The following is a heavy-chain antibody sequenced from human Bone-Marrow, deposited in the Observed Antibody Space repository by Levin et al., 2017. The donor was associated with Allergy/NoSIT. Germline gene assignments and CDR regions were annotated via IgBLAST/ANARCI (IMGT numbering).Heavy chain of an antibody. CDR1: GFTFHDYG. CDR3: VRGLLDYGDNVALDH. J-gene: IGHJ4*02. V-gene: IGHV3-20*04. Sequence: GGSLRLSCAASGFTFHDYGMSWVRQVPGKGLEWVSGISGRGESTYDADSARGRFTISRDNAKKFLYLQMDSLRAGDTALYYCVRGLLDYGDNVALDHWGQGTLVTVSS. CDR2: ISGRGEST. D-gene: IGHD4-17*01.